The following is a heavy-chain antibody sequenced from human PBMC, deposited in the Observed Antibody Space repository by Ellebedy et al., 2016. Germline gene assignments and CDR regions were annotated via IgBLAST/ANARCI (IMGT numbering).Heavy chain of an antibody. J-gene: IGHJ6*02. D-gene: IGHD3-10*01. CDR2: IYYSGST. Sequence: SETLSLTCAVYGGSISSYYWSWIRQPPGKGLEWIGYIYYSGSTNYNPSLKSRVTISVDTSKNQFSLKLSSVTAADTAVYYCARGNLGYYGSGSYYNEYYYYGMDVWGQGTTVTVSS. V-gene: IGHV4-59*01. CDR3: ARGNLGYYGSGSYYNEYYYYGMDV. CDR1: GGSISSYY.